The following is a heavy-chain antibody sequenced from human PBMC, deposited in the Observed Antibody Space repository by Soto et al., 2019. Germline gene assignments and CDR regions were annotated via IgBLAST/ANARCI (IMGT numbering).Heavy chain of an antibody. CDR2: ISAYNGHT. CDR3: AREVGGTATLGY. D-gene: IGHD2-21*02. V-gene: IGHV1-18*01. CDR1: GYTFTNYA. Sequence: QVQLVQSGAEVKKPGASVKVSCKASGYTFTNYAISWGRQAPGQGLEWMGWISAYNGHTKYSQFLQGRVTMTTDTSASTAYMALRSLTSDDTAVYYCAREVGGTATLGYWGQGTLVTVSS. J-gene: IGHJ4*02.